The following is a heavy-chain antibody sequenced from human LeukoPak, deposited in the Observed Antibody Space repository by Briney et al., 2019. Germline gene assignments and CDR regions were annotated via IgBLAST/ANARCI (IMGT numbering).Heavy chain of an antibody. V-gene: IGHV3-48*01. CDR1: GFTFSSYS. CDR3: ARESYYYGSGSYDQFDY. J-gene: IGHJ4*02. CDR2: ISSSSSTI. D-gene: IGHD3-10*01. Sequence: PGGSLRLSCAASGFTFSSYSMNWVRQAPGKGLEWVSYISSSSSTIYYADSVKGRFTISRDNAKNSLYLQMNSLRAEDTAVYYCARESYYYGSGSYDQFDYWGQGTLVTVSS.